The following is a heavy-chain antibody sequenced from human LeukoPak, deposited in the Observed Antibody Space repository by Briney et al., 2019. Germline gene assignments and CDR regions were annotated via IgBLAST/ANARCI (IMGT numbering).Heavy chain of an antibody. V-gene: IGHV3-43*02. CDR3: ATSDFAAHFDY. D-gene: IGHD2/OR15-2a*01. CDR2: ISGDGGST. J-gene: IGHJ4*02. CDR1: GFTFDDYA. Sequence: SGGFLRLSCAASGFTFDDYAMHWVRQAPGKGLEWVSLISGDGGSTYYADSVKGRFTISRDNSKNSLYLQMNSLGTEDTALYYCATSDFAAHFDYWGQGTLVTVSS.